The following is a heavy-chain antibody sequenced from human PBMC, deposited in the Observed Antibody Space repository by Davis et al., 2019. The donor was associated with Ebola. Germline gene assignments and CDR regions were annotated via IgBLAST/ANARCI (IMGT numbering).Heavy chain of an antibody. CDR1: GGSISSGDHY. D-gene: IGHD2-15*01. CDR2: IYYSGST. CDR3: AREGNVADCSGGSCFDY. V-gene: IGHV4-31*03. Sequence: LRLSCTVSGGSISSGDHYWTWIRQHPGKGLEWIGYIYYSGSTYHNPSLRSRVTISRDTSKNQFSLKLSSVTAADTAVYYCAREGNVADCSGGSCFDYWGQGTLVTVSS. J-gene: IGHJ4*02.